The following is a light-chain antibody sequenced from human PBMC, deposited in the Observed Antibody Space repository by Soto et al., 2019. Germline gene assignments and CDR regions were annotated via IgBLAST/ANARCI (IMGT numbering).Light chain of an antibody. CDR3: SSYTSSSTHYV. Sequence: QSALTQPASVSGSPGQSITISCTGTSSDVGGYNYVSWYQQHPGKAPKLMIYEVSNRPSGASTRFSGSKSGNTASLTISGLQAEDEADYYCSSYTSSSTHYVFGTGTKVTVL. J-gene: IGLJ1*01. V-gene: IGLV2-14*01. CDR2: EVS. CDR1: SSDVGGYNY.